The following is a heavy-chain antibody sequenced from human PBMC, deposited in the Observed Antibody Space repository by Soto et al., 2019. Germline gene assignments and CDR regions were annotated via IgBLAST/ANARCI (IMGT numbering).Heavy chain of an antibody. D-gene: IGHD3-3*01. CDR1: GFTFSSYW. CDR3: ARDHITIFGVVKRKRMDV. V-gene: IGHV3-7*05. J-gene: IGHJ6*02. Sequence: GGSLRLSCAASGFTFSSYWMSWVRQAPGKGLEWVANIKQDGSEKYYVDSVKGRFTISRDNAKNSLYLQMNSLRAEDTAGYYCARDHITIFGVVKRKRMDVWGQGTTVTVSS. CDR2: IKQDGSEK.